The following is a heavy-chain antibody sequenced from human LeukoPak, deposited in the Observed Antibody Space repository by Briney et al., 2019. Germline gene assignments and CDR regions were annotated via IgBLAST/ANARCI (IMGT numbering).Heavy chain of an antibody. D-gene: IGHD3-22*01. CDR1: GGTFSSYA. V-gene: IGHV1-69*01. J-gene: IGHJ4*02. CDR2: IIPIFGTA. CDR3: ARVARPYYDSSGYYQSFDY. Sequence: SVKVSCKASGGTFSSYAISWVRQAPGQGLEWMGGIIPIFGTANYAQKFQGRVTITADESTSTAYMELSSLRSEDTAVYYCARVARPYYDSSGYYQSFDYWGQGTLVTVSS.